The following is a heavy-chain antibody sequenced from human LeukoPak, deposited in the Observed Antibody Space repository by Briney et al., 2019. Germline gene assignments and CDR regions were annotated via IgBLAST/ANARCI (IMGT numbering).Heavy chain of an antibody. CDR1: GGTFSSYA. CDR2: IIPILGIA. V-gene: IGHV1-69*04. CDR3: ASAPNPYDILTGYRPPY. Sequence: WASVKVSCKAYGGTFSSYAISWVRQAPGQGLKWMGRIIPILGIANYAQKFQGRVTITADKSTSTAYMELSSLRSEDTAVYYCASAPNPYDILTGYRPPYWGQGTLVTVSS. D-gene: IGHD3-9*01. J-gene: IGHJ4*02.